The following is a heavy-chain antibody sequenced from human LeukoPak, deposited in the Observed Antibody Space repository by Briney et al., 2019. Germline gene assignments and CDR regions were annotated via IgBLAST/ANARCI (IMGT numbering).Heavy chain of an antibody. CDR2: ISGSGGST. D-gene: IGHD6-19*01. CDR3: AKGGSLYSSDQPLYYFDY. V-gene: IGHV3-23*01. J-gene: IGHJ4*02. CDR1: GFTFSSYA. Sequence: GGSLRLSCAASGFTFSSYAMRCVRQAPGKGLEWVSAISGSGGSTYYADSVKGRFTISRDNSKNTLYLQMNSLRSEDTVVYYCAKGGSLYSSDQPLYYFDYWGQGTLVTVSS.